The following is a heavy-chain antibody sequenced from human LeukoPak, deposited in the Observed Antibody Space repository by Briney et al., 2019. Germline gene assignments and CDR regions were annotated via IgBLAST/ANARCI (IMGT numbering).Heavy chain of an antibody. CDR3: ARARDGHINNWFDP. Sequence: SETLSLTCTVSGGSLNSYYWSWIRQPPGKGLEWIGYIYYSVGTNYNPSLKSRVTISVDTSKNQFSLKMSSVTAADTAVYYWARARDGHINNWFDPWGQGNLVIVSS. CDR1: GGSLNSYY. J-gene: IGHJ5*02. D-gene: IGHD5-24*01. V-gene: IGHV4-59*01. CDR2: IYYSVGT.